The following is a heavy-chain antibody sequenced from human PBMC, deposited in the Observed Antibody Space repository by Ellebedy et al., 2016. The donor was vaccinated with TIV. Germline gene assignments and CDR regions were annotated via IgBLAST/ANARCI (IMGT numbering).Heavy chain of an antibody. D-gene: IGHD5-18*01. CDR3: ARHSRNNYGYFPAPREYYYDY. J-gene: IGHJ4*02. CDR1: GGSFSGYY. Sequence: MPSETLSLTCAVYGGSFSGYYWSWIRQPPGKGLEWIGEINHSGSTNYNPSLKSRVTMSVNTSNNQFSLKFSSVTAADTAVYYCARHSRNNYGYFPAPREYYYDYWGQGTLVTVSS. CDR2: INHSGST. V-gene: IGHV4-34*01.